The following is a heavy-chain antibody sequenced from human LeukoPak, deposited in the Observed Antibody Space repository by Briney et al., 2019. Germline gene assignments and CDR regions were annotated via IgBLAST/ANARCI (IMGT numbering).Heavy chain of an antibody. D-gene: IGHD6-13*01. J-gene: IGHJ5*02. CDR3: AREAPWAAAGTTGWFDP. V-gene: IGHV3-11*01. CDR1: GFTFSDYY. CDR2: ISSSGSTI. Sequence: PGGSLRLSCAASGFTFSDYYMSWIRLAPGKGLGWVSYISSSGSTIYYADSVKGRFTISRDNAKNSLYLQMNSLRAEDTAVYYCAREAPWAAAGTTGWFDPWGQGTLVTVSS.